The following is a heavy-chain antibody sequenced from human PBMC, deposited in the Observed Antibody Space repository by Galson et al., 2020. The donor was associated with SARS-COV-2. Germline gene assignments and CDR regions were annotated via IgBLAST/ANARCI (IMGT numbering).Heavy chain of an antibody. D-gene: IGHD2-15*01. CDR1: GGSISDTSHY. V-gene: IGHV4-39*01. CDR3: ARGRGATHNWFDP. J-gene: IGHJ5*02. Sequence: SETLSLTCSVSGGSISDTSHYWGWVRQPPGKGLEWIGSLYYSGTTYYNASLESRVTISVDASMKQCSLKLTSLTVADTAVYYCARGRGATHNWFDPWGQGISVTVSS. CDR2: LYYSGTT.